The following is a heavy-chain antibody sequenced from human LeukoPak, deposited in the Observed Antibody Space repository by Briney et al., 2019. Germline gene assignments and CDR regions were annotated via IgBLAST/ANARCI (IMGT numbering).Heavy chain of an antibody. CDR2: INWNGGST. J-gene: IGHJ4*02. D-gene: IGHD2-15*01. CDR1: GFTFDDYG. Sequence: GGSLRLSCAASGFTFDDYGMSWVRQAPGKGLEWVSGINWNGGSTGYADSVKGRFTISRDNAKNSLYLQMNSLRAEDTALYHCARDLRYCGGGSCYSDYWGQGTLVTVSS. V-gene: IGHV3-20*01. CDR3: ARDLRYCGGGSCYSDY.